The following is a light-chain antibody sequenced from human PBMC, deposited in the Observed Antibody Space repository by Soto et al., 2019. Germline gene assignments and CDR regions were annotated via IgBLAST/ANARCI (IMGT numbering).Light chain of an antibody. CDR1: SSNIGAGYD. V-gene: IGLV1-40*01. CDR2: GNS. Sequence: QSVLTQPPSVSGAPGQRVTISCTGSSSNIGAGYDVHWYQQLPGTAPKLLIYGNSNRPSAVPDRFSGSKSGTSASLAITGLQAEDEADYYCQSYDSSLSGDVFGTGTKLTVL. CDR3: QSYDSSLSGDV. J-gene: IGLJ1*01.